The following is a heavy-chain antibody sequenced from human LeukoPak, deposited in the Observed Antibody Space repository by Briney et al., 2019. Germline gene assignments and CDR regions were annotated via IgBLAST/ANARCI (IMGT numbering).Heavy chain of an antibody. CDR2: IRYDGGNK. J-gene: IGHJ4*02. CDR1: GFTFSSYG. V-gene: IGHV3-30*02. CDR3: AKDRSGSYSQGLDY. D-gene: IGHD1-26*01. Sequence: PGGSLRLSCAASGFTFSSYGMHWVRQAPGKGLEWVAFIRYDGGNKYYADSVKGRFTISRDNSKNMLYLQMNSLRAEDTAVYYCAKDRSGSYSQGLDYWGQGTLVTVS.